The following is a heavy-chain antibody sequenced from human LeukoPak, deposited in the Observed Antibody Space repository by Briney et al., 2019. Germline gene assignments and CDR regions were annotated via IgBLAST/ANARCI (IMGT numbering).Heavy chain of an antibody. CDR3: ARDGPVSYFDY. V-gene: IGHV4-39*07. J-gene: IGHJ4*02. CDR1: GGSISSSSYY. Sequence: SETLSLTCTVFGGSISSSSYYWGWLRQPPGKGVEWIGSIYYSGSTPYNPSLKSRVTISVDTSKNQFSLKLSSVTAADAAVYYCARDGPVSYFDYWGQGTLVTVSS. CDR2: IYYSGST.